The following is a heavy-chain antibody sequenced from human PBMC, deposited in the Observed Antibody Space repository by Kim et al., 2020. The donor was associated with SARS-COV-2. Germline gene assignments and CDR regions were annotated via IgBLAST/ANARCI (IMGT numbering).Heavy chain of an antibody. V-gene: IGHV4-39*01. CDR1: GGSISSSSYY. Sequence: SETLSLTCTVSGGSISSSSYYWGWIRQPPGKGLEWIGSIYYSGSTYYNPSLKSRVTISVDTSKNQFSLKLSSVTAADTAVYYCARHGTGSYYSNYYYYGMDVWGQGTTVTVSS. CDR3: ARHGTGSYYSNYYYYGMDV. J-gene: IGHJ6*02. CDR2: IYYSGST. D-gene: IGHD3-10*01.